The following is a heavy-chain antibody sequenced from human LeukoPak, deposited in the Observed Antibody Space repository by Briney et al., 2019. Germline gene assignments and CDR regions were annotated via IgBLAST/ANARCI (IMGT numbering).Heavy chain of an antibody. J-gene: IGHJ4*02. CDR2: IYSSGST. Sequence: SETLSLTCAVSGGSINNYYWSWIRQPPGKGLEWIGSIYSSGSTNYSPSLKSRVIISVDTSKSQFSLKLSSLTAADTAMYYCARHGANGHSYGAYLDYWGQGTLVTVSS. V-gene: IGHV4-59*08. CDR1: GGSINNYY. CDR3: ARHGANGHSYGAYLDY. D-gene: IGHD5-18*01.